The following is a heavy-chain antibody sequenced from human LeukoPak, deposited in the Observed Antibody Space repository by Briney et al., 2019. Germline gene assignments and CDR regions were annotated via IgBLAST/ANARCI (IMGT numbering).Heavy chain of an antibody. CDR3: ARGIAANMDY. Sequence: PSETLSLTCTESGVSISTSSYYWGWIRQPPGKGLEWIAKIYFNGGTAYNPSLKSRVAIFVETSKNQFSLKVNSVTAADTAVYYCARGIAANMDYWGQGTLVTVSS. D-gene: IGHD6-25*01. J-gene: IGHJ4*02. CDR1: GVSISTSSYY. CDR2: IYFNGGT. V-gene: IGHV4-39*01.